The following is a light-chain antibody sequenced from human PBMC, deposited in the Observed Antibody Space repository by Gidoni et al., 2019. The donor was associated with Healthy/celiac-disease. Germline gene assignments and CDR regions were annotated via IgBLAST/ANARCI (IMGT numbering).Light chain of an antibody. CDR2: AAS. Sequence: DIQMTQSPSSLSASVGDRVTITCRASQSISSYLNWYQQKPGKATNLLIYAASSLQSGVPSRLSGSGSGTDFTLTISSLQPEDFATYYCQQSYSTPVTFGAXTKVDIK. J-gene: IGKJ3*01. V-gene: IGKV1-39*01. CDR1: QSISSY. CDR3: QQSYSTPVT.